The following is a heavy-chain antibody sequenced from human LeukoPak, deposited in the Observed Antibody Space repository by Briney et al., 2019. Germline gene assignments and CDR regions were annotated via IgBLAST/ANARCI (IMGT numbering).Heavy chain of an antibody. CDR2: IYHSGST. Sequence: SETLSLTCTVSGYSISSGYYWGWIRPPPGKGLEWIGSIYHSGSTYYNPSLKSRVTISVDTSKNQFSLKLTSVTAAETAVYYCARVGETGYGRYWGQGTLVTVSS. CDR3: ARVGETGYGRY. J-gene: IGHJ4*02. CDR1: GYSISSGYY. V-gene: IGHV4-38-2*02. D-gene: IGHD3-9*01.